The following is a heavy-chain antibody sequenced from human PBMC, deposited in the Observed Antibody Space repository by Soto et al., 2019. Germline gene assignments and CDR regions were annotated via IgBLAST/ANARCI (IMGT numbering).Heavy chain of an antibody. Sequence: QLVESGGGLVKPGGSLRLACEAAGFIFSDFYRAWIRQAPGKGLEWVSYISSDGDSTYADSVKGPFTISRDNAKNALYLQMNSLRVEDTAVYYCVRDRDRRWFDPWGQGTLVTVSS. CDR1: GFIFSDFY. CDR3: VRDRDRRWFDP. CDR2: ISSDGDST. D-gene: IGHD3-10*01. J-gene: IGHJ5*02. V-gene: IGHV3-11*01.